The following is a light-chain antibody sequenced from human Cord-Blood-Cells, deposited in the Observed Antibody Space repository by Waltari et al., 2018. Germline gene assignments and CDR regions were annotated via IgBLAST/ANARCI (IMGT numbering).Light chain of an antibody. V-gene: IGLV2-14*01. CDR2: EVS. CDR1: SSDVGGFNY. J-gene: IGLJ1*01. Sequence: QSALTQPASVPGSPGQSIPIPCLGTSSDVGGFNYVSWYQQHPGKAPKLMIYEVSNRPSGVSNRFSGSKSGNTASLTISGLQAEDEADYYCSSYTSSSTLVFGTGTKVTVL. CDR3: SSYTSSSTLV.